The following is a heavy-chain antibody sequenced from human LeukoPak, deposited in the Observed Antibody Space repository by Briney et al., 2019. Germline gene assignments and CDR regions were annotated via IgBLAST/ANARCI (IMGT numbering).Heavy chain of an antibody. CDR1: GGTFSSYA. J-gene: IGHJ3*02. CDR3: ATEDGYNYRGAFDI. V-gene: IGHV1-69*05. Sequence: SVKVSCKASGGTFSSYAISWVRQAPGQGLEWMGGIIPIFGTANYAQKFQGRVTITTDESTSTAYMELSSLRSGDTAVYYCATEDGYNYRGAFDIWGQGTMVTVSS. CDR2: IIPIFGTA. D-gene: IGHD5-24*01.